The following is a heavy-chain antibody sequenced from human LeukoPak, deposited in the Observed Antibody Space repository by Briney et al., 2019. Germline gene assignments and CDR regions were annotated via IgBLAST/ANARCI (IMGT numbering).Heavy chain of an antibody. V-gene: IGHV3-23*01. CDR3: GKEGGA. Sequence: PGGSLRLSCAASGFRFSDYTMTWVRQAPGKGPEWVSAIGGRDGSTYYADSLGGRFTISRDNSKDMLYLQMNSLKVEDTATYYCGKEGGAWGQGTKVTVSS. J-gene: IGHJ5*02. CDR2: IGGRDGST. D-gene: IGHD3-16*01. CDR1: GFRFSDYT.